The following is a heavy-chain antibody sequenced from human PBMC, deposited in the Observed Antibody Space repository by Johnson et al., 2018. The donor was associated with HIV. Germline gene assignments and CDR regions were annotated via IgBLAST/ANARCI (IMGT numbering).Heavy chain of an antibody. V-gene: IGHV3-30-3*01. CDR2: ISYDGSNK. Sequence: VQLVESGGGVVQPGRSLRLSCAASGFTFSSYAMHWVRQAPGKGLAWVAVISYDGSNKYYADSVKGRFTISRDNAKTSLYLQMNSLRAEDTAVYYCARDYPLYDSSGPALNDAFDIWGQGTMVTVSS. CDR3: ARDYPLYDSSGPALNDAFDI. D-gene: IGHD3-22*01. J-gene: IGHJ3*02. CDR1: GFTFSSYA.